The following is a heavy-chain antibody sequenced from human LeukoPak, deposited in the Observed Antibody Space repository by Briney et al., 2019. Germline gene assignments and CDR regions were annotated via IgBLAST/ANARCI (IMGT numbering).Heavy chain of an antibody. CDR2: INPNSGGT. Sequence: ASVKVSCKASGYTFTGYYMHWVRQAPGQGLEWMGWINPNSGGTNYAQKFQGRVTMTRDTSISTAYMELSRLRSDDTAVYYCARERVTVTMGYYFDYWGQGTLVTVSS. V-gene: IGHV1-2*02. D-gene: IGHD4-17*01. CDR1: GYTFTGYY. CDR3: ARERVTVTMGYYFDY. J-gene: IGHJ4*02.